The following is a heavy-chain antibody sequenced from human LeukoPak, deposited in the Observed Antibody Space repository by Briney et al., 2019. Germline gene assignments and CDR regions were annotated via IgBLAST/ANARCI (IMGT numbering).Heavy chain of an antibody. CDR3: ARAAGMGSYYNDY. CDR2: IIPILGIA. D-gene: IGHD1-26*01. Sequence: ASVKVSCKASGGTFSSYAISWVRQAPGQGLEWMGRIIPILGIANYAQKFQGRVTITADKSTSTAYMELSSLRSEDTAVYYCARAAGMGSYYNDYWGQGTLVTVSS. CDR1: GGTFSSYA. V-gene: IGHV1-69*04. J-gene: IGHJ4*02.